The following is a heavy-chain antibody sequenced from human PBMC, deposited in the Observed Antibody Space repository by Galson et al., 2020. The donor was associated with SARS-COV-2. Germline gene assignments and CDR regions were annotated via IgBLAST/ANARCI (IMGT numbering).Heavy chain of an antibody. CDR2: INNDGSGT. J-gene: IGHJ2*01. Sequence: GEYLKISCAASGFTFGRYWMHWTRQAPGEGLVWVAHINNDGSGTSSAASVKGRFTVSRDNAKNTVDLQMNSLRAEDTAMYYCVRDGEWYFDLWGRGTLVRVSS. D-gene: IGHD4-17*01. CDR1: GFTFGRYW. V-gene: IGHV3-74*01. CDR3: VRDGEWYFDL.